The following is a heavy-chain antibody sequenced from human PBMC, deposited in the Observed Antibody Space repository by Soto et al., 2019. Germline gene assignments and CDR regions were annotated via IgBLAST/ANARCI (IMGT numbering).Heavy chain of an antibody. CDR2: IYWNDDK. Sequence: SGPTLVNPTQTLTLTCTFSGFSLSTSGVGVGWIRQPPGKTLEWLALIYWNDDKRYSPSLKSRLTITKDTSKNQVVLTITNMDPVDTATYYCAHRYYDILTGPGVNWFDPWGQGTLVTVSS. J-gene: IGHJ5*02. V-gene: IGHV2-5*01. D-gene: IGHD3-9*01. CDR1: GFSLSTSGVG. CDR3: AHRYYDILTGPGVNWFDP.